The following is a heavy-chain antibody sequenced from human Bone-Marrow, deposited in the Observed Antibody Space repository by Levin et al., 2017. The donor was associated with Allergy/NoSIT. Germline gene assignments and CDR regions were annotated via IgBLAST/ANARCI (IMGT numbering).Heavy chain of an antibody. V-gene: IGHV4-31*03. J-gene: IGHJ4*02. Sequence: SQTLSLTCTVSGGSISSGGYYWSWIRQHPGKGLEWIGYIYYSGSTYYNPSLKSRVTISVDTSKNQFSLKLSSVTAADTAVYYCARVWWIQLWFSFDYWGQGTLVTVSS. CDR1: GGSISSGGYY. D-gene: IGHD5-18*01. CDR2: IYYSGST. CDR3: ARVWWIQLWFSFDY.